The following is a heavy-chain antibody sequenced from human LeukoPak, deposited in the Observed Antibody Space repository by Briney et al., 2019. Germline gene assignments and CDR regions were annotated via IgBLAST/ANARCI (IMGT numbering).Heavy chain of an antibody. V-gene: IGHV3-53*01. CDR3: ARAVVVSASDY. Sequence: GGSLRLSCAASGFLVNTNYMSWVRQAPGKGLEWVSVIYSGGDTYYADSVRGRFTISRDNARNTVHLQMSSLTAEDTAVYYCARAVVVSASDYWGQGTPVTVSS. CDR2: IYSGGDT. J-gene: IGHJ4*02. CDR1: GFLVNTNY. D-gene: IGHD2-21*01.